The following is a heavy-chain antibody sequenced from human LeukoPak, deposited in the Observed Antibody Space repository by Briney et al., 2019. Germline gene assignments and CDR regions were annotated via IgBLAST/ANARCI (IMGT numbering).Heavy chain of an antibody. CDR1: GDSVSNDKYY. CDR2: INHSGNT. V-gene: IGHV4-34*01. D-gene: IGHD5-24*01. CDR3: ARLDGQNYSPDY. J-gene: IGHJ4*02. Sequence: PSETLSLTCTVSGDSVSNDKYYWGWIRQPPGKGLEWIGEINHSGNTNFSPSLKSRVTVSVDTSKNQFSLKVTSVTAADTAVYFCARLDGQNYSPDYWGQGTLVTVSS.